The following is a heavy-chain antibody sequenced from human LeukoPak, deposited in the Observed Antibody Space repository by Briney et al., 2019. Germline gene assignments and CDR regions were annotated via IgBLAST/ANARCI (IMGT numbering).Heavy chain of an antibody. J-gene: IGHJ4*02. Sequence: SVKVSCKASGGTFSSYAISWVRQAPGQGLEWMGGIIPIFGTANYAQKFQGRVTITTDESTSTAYMELSSLRSEDTAVYYCARAVAYCGGDCSYYFDYWGQGTLVTVSS. D-gene: IGHD2-21*01. CDR3: ARAVAYCGGDCSYYFDY. V-gene: IGHV1-69*05. CDR1: GGTFSSYA. CDR2: IIPIFGTA.